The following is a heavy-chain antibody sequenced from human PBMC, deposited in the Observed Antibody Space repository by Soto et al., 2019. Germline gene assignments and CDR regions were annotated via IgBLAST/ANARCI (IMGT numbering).Heavy chain of an antibody. D-gene: IGHD2-21*02. CDR2: IYHSGST. CDR1: GGSISSGGYS. J-gene: IGHJ1*01. CDR3: ARARAYCGGDCYSAYFQH. Sequence: SETLSLTCAVSGGSISSGGYSWSWIRQPPGKGLEWIGYIYHSGSTYYNPSLKSRVTISVDRSKNQFSLKLSSVTAADTAVYYCARARAYCGGDCYSAYFQHWGQGTLVTVSS. V-gene: IGHV4-30-2*01.